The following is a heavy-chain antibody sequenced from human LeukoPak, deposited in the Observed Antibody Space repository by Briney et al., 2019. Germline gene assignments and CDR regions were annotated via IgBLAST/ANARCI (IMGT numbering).Heavy chain of an antibody. Sequence: ASVKVSCKASGYTFTSYGISWVRQAPGQGLEWMGWISAYNGNTNYAQKLQGRVTMTTDTSTSTAYMEPRSLRSDDTAVYYCARGSAVYGDYKTYYFDYWGQGTLVTVSS. CDR1: GYTFTSYG. J-gene: IGHJ4*02. D-gene: IGHD4-17*01. V-gene: IGHV1-18*01. CDR2: ISAYNGNT. CDR3: ARGSAVYGDYKTYYFDY.